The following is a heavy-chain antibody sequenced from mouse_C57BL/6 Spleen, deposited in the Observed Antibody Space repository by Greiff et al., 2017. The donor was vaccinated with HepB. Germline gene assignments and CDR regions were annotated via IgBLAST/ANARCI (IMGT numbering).Heavy chain of an antibody. CDR1: GNTFTSYW. D-gene: IGHD1-1*01. Sequence: QVHVKQPGAELVKPGASVKLSCKASGNTFTSYWMQWVKQRPGQGLEWIGEIDPSDSYTNYNQKFKGKATLTVDTSSSTAYMQLSSLTSEDSAVYYCARKHGSSFYWYFDVWGTGTTVTVSS. CDR3: ARKHGSSFYWYFDV. V-gene: IGHV1-50*01. J-gene: IGHJ1*03. CDR2: IDPSDSYT.